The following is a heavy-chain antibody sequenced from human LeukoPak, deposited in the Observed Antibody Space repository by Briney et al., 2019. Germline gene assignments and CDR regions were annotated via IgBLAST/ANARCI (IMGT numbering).Heavy chain of an antibody. J-gene: IGHJ4*02. D-gene: IGHD3-10*01. CDR2: INAGNGNT. CDR3: ARAVTMVRGVIRPPGY. V-gene: IGHV1-3*01. Sequence: ASVKVSCKASGYTFTSYAMHWVRQAPGQRLEWMGWINAGNGNTKYSQKFQGRVTITRDTSASTAYMELRSLRSDDTAVYYCARAVTMVRGVIRPPGYWGQGTLVTVSS. CDR1: GYTFTSYA.